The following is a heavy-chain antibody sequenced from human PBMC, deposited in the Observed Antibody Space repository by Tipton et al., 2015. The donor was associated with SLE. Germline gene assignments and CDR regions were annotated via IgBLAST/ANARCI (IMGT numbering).Heavy chain of an antibody. J-gene: IGHJ4*02. CDR2: VYHRGST. CDR3: ARGHWGLQD. V-gene: IGHV4-39*07. CDR1: GRSINSNSYQ. Sequence: TLSLTCTVSGRSINSNSYQWGWIRQPPGKGLEWIGSVYHRGSTSYNPSLKSRVIISVDTSSNQFSLRLHSVTAADTAVYYCARGHWGLQDWGQGFPVTVSS. D-gene: IGHD7-27*01.